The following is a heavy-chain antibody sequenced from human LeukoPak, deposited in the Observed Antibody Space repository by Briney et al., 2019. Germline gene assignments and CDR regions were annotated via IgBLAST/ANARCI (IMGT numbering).Heavy chain of an antibody. D-gene: IGHD3-10*01. J-gene: IGHJ4*02. CDR2: ISSSGSTI. V-gene: IGHV3-11*01. CDR3: ARARKSGVRGVITFDY. Sequence: GGSLRLSCAASGFTFSDYYMSWIRQAPGKGLEWVSYISSSGSTIYYADSVKGRFTISRDNAKNSLYLQTNSLRAEDTAVYYCARARKSGVRGVITFDYWGQGTLVTVSS. CDR1: GFTFSDYY.